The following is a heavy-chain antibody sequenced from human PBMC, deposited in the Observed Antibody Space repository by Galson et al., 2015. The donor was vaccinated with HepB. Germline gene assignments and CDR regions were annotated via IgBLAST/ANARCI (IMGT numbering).Heavy chain of an antibody. V-gene: IGHV3-74*01. J-gene: IGHJ5*02. CDR1: GFTFSPYW. Sequence: SLRLSCAASGFTFSPYWMHWVRQAPGKGLVWVSRINGDGSSTDYADSVKGRFTISRDNAKNTLYLQMNSLRGDDTAVYYCARRHDYGDRWGQGTLVTVSS. CDR2: INGDGSST. D-gene: IGHD4-17*01. CDR3: ARRHDYGDR.